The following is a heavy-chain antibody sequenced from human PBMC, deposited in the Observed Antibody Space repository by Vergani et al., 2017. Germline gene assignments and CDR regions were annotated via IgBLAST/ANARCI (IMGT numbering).Heavy chain of an antibody. Sequence: QVQLQEWGAGLLKTSDTLSLTCGVSGGFFSDYYWSWIRQAPGMGLDWMGEFNHGGSTNYNPSLKSRVSISVDTSKNQFSLQLTSVTAADSALYFCASIARAPTRRNPPPDYWGQGILVTVSS. J-gene: IGHJ4*02. CDR2: FNHGGST. CDR3: ASIARAPTRRNPPPDY. CDR1: GGFFSDYY. D-gene: IGHD3-16*02. V-gene: IGHV4-34*01.